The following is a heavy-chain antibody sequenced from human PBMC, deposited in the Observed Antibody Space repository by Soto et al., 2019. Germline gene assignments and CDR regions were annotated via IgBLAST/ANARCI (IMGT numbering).Heavy chain of an antibody. CDR2: ISAYNGNT. Sequence: ASVKVSCKASGYTFTSYGISWVRQAPGQGLEWMGWISAYNGNTNYAQKLQGRVTMTTDTSTSTAYMELRSLRSDDTAMYYCAREMIGGGLLYFDYWGQGTLVTVSS. V-gene: IGHV1-18*01. D-gene: IGHD1-26*01. CDR1: GYTFTSYG. CDR3: AREMIGGGLLYFDY. J-gene: IGHJ4*02.